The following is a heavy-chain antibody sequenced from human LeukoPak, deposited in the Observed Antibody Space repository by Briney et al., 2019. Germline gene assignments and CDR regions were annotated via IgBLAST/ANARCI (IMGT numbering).Heavy chain of an antibody. CDR1: GFTFTTYF. D-gene: IGHD1-1*01. CDR2: ISPSGGST. V-gene: IGHV1-46*01. Sequence: ASVKVSCKASGFTFTTYFMQWVRQAPGQGLEWMGIISPSGGSTSYAQKFQGRVATTRDTSTSTVYMELSSLRSEDTAVYYCARGGTTDYSMDVWGQGTTVTVSS. CDR3: ARGGTTDYSMDV. J-gene: IGHJ6*02.